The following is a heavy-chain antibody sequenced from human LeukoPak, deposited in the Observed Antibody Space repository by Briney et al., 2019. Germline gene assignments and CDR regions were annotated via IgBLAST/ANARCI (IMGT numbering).Heavy chain of an antibody. CDR3: ARGVVVVPSARLGYYYYYMDV. Sequence: SETLSLTCAVYGGSFSGYYWSWIRQPPGKGLEWIGEINHSGSTNYNPSLKSRVTISVDTSKNHFSLKLSSVTAADTAVYYCARGVVVVPSARLGYYYYYMDVWGKGTTVTISS. D-gene: IGHD2-2*01. V-gene: IGHV4-34*01. J-gene: IGHJ6*03. CDR1: GGSFSGYY. CDR2: INHSGST.